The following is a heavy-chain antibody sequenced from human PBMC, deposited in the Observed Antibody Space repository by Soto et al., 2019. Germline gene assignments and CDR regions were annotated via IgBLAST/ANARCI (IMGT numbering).Heavy chain of an antibody. J-gene: IGHJ3*02. V-gene: IGHV4-59*01. CDR2: IYYSGST. D-gene: IGHD1-26*01. CDR3: ARDGSAHAFDI. CDR1: GGSISSYY. Sequence: SETLSLTCTVSGGSISSYYWSWIRQPPGKGLEWIGYIYYSGSTNYNPSLKSRVTISVDTSKNQFSLKLSSVTAADTAVYYCARDGSAHAFDIWGQGTMVTVSS.